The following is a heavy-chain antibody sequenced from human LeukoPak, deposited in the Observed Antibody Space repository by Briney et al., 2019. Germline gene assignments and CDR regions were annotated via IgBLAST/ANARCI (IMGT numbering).Heavy chain of an antibody. CDR1: GDSVSSNSVA. J-gene: IGHJ4*02. D-gene: IGHD1-26*01. Sequence: SQTLSLTCAISGDSVSSNSVAWNWIRQSPSRGLEWLGSAYYRSTWYNDYALSVKSRITINPDTSKNQFSLRLNSVTPEDTAVYYCARDRGSLRYYFDYWGQGTLVTVSS. V-gene: IGHV6-1*01. CDR3: ARDRGSLRYYFDY. CDR2: AYYRSTWYN.